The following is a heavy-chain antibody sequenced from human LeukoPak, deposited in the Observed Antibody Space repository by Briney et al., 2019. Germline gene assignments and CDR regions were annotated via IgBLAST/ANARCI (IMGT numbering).Heavy chain of an antibody. CDR1: GFTFSSYW. V-gene: IGHV3-7*01. CDR3: ARDLATVVTLAEHYFDY. J-gene: IGHJ4*02. Sequence: GGSLRLSCAASGFTFSSYWMSWVRQAPGKGLEWVANIKQDGSEKYYVDSVKGRFTISRDNAKNSLYLQMNSLRAEDTAVYYCARDLATVVTLAEHYFDYWGQGTLVTVSS. CDR2: IKQDGSEK. D-gene: IGHD4-23*01.